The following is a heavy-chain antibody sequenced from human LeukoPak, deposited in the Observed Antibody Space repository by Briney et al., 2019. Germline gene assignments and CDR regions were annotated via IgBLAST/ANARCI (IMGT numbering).Heavy chain of an antibody. CDR3: ARNERRAQKDTYYAYFYYMDV. CDR1: NGSISSHY. J-gene: IGHJ6*03. D-gene: IGHD6-25*01. CDR2: IYSSGYT. V-gene: IGHV4-59*11. Sequence: SETLSLTCTVSNGSISSHYWSWIRQPPGKGLEWIGLIYSSGYTNYNPSLKSRVTISVDTSRNQFSLKLPSATAADTAVYSCARNERRAQKDTYYAYFYYMDVWGTGSTVTVSS.